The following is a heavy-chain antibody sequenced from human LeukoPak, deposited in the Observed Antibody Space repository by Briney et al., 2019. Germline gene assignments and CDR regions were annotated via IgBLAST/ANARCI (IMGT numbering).Heavy chain of an antibody. V-gene: IGHV1-3*01. CDR1: GYTFTTYA. D-gene: IGHD2-2*01. Sequence: GASVKVSCKTSGYTFTTYAIHWVRQAPGQRLEWMGLINADDGNTRYSQRSQGRVTITRDTSANTAYMELSSLRFEDTAVYYCARGIVVQPSANWFDPWGQGTRSPSPQ. CDR3: ARGIVVQPSANWFDP. J-gene: IGHJ5*02. CDR2: INADDGNT.